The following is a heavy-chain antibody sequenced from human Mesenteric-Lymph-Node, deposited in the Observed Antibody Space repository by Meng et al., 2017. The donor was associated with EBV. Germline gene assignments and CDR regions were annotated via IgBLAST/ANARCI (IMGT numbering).Heavy chain of an antibody. CDR2: INPGSDNT. Sequence: QVQLVQSGAEVKKPGASVKVSCKASGYTFTSYGISWVRQAPGQGLEWMGWINPGSDNTKYSQKFQGRVTISRDTSASTGYMELSSLRSEDTAVYYCARRNYGDYGDGFDHWGQGTLVTVSS. V-gene: IGHV1-18*01. D-gene: IGHD4-17*01. J-gene: IGHJ4*02. CDR3: ARRNYGDYGDGFDH. CDR1: GYTFTSYG.